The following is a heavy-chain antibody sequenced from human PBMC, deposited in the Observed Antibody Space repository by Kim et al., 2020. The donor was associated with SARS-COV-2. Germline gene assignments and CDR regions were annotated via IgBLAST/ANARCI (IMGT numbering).Heavy chain of an antibody. CDR1: GGTFSSYA. V-gene: IGHV1-69*13. CDR3: AREHDSRDGYNLEYYGMDV. J-gene: IGHJ6*02. D-gene: IGHD1-1*01. CDR2: IIPIFGTA. Sequence: SVKVSCKASGGTFSSYAISWVRQAPGQGLEWMGGIIPIFGTANYAQKLQGRVTITADESTSTAYMELSSLRSEDTAVYYCAREHDSRDGYNLEYYGMDVWGQGTTVTVSS.